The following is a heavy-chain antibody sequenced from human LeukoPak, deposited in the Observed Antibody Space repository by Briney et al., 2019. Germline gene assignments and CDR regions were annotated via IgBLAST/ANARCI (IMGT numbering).Heavy chain of an antibody. J-gene: IGHJ3*02. V-gene: IGHV3-33*08. CDR3: AREAMVRGVIITDGGAFDI. D-gene: IGHD3-10*01. Sequence: PGGSLRLSCAASGFTFSSYAMQWVRQAPGKGLEWVAVIWYDGSNKYYADSVKGRFTISRDNSKNTLYLQMNSLRAEDTAVYYCAREAMVRGVIITDGGAFDIWGQGTMVTVSS. CDR1: GFTFSSYA. CDR2: IWYDGSNK.